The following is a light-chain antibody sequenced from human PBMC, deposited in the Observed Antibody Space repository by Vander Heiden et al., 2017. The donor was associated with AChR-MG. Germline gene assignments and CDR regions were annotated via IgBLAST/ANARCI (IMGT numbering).Light chain of an antibody. CDR2: VNIDGTH. CDR1: RGHSSYA. CDR3: QTWGTGVLV. Sequence: QLVLTQSPSASASLGASVKLTCPLSRGHSSYAIAWHQQLPEKGPRYLMKVNIDGTHSKGDGIPDRFSGSSSGAERYLTISSLQSEDEADYYCQTWGTGVLVFGGGTKLTVL. J-gene: IGLJ3*02. V-gene: IGLV4-69*01.